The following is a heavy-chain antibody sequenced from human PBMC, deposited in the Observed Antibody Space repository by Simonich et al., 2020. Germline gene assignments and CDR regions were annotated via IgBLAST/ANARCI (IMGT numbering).Heavy chain of an antibody. D-gene: IGHD7-27*01. CDR3: ARDGLGTAYYYYMDV. CDR1: GFTFSSYW. CDR2: RKQDGSEK. Sequence: EVQLVESGGGLVQPGGSLRLSCAASGFTFSSYWMSWVRQAPGKGLEWVANRKQDGSEKYYVDSVKGRFTIYRDNAKNSLYLQMNSLRAEDTAVYYCARDGLGTAYYYYMDVWGKGTTVTVSS. V-gene: IGHV3-7*01. J-gene: IGHJ6*03.